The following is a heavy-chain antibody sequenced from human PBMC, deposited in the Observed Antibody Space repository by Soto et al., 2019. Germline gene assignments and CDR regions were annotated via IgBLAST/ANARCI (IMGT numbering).Heavy chain of an antibody. CDR1: GFTFSSYS. CDR3: ARVYYCGGDCYLDAFDT. V-gene: IGHV3-21*01. CDR2: ISSSSSYI. D-gene: IGHD2-21*02. J-gene: IGHJ3*02. Sequence: GGSLRLSCAASGFTFSSYSMNWVRQAPGKGLEWVSSISSSSSYIYYADSVKGRFTISRDNAKNSLYLQMNSLRAEDTAVYYCARVYYCGGDCYLDAFDTWGQGTMVTVSS.